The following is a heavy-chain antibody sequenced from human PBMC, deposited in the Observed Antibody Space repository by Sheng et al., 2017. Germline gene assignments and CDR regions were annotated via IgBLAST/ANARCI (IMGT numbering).Heavy chain of an antibody. J-gene: IGHJ4*02. CDR2: INHSGST. Sequence: QVQLQQWGAGLLKPSETLSLTCAVYGGSFSGYYWSWIRQPPGKGLEWIGEINHSGSTNYNPSLKSRVTISVDTSKNQFSLKLSSVTAADTAVYYCARAAGKYCSSTSCYLDYFDYWGQGTLVTVSS. CDR1: GGSFSGYY. D-gene: IGHD2-2*01. V-gene: IGHV4-34*01. CDR3: ARAAGKYCSSTSCYLDYFDY.